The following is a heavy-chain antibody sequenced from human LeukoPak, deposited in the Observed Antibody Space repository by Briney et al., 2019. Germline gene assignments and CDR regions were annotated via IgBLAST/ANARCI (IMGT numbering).Heavy chain of an antibody. CDR3: AREETGYFDY. V-gene: IGHV3-30*04. Sequence: PGGSLRLSCAASGFTFSSYEVNWVRQAPGKGLEWVAVISYDGSNKYYADSVKGRFTISRDNSKNTLYLQMNSLRAEDTAVYYCAREETGYFDYWGQGTLVTVSS. CDR2: ISYDGSNK. D-gene: IGHD5-24*01. CDR1: GFTFSSYE. J-gene: IGHJ4*02.